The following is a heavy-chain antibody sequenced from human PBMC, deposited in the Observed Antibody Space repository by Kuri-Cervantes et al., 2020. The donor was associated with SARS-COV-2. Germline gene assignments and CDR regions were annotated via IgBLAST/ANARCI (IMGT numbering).Heavy chain of an antibody. CDR3: AREGLASPIYWYFDL. J-gene: IGHJ2*01. D-gene: IGHD3-16*01. CDR1: GFTFSSYS. V-gene: IGHV3-21*01. CDR2: ISSSSSYI. Sequence: GESLKISCAASGFTFSSYSMNWVRQAPGKGLEWVSSISSSSSYIYYADSVKGRFTISRGNAKNSLYLQMNSLRAEDTAVYYCAREGLASPIYWYFDLWGRGTLVTVSS.